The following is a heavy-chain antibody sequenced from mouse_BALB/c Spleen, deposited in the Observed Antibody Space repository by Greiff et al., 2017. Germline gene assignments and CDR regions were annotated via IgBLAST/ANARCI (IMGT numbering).Heavy chain of an antibody. CDR2: ISSGSSTI. V-gene: IGHV5-17*02. J-gene: IGHJ4*01. CDR1: GFTFSSFG. CDR3: ARRGVVAPYAMDY. Sequence: EVQRVESGGGLVQPGGSRKLSCAASGFTFSSFGMHWVRQAPEKGLEWVAYISSGSSTIYYADTVKGRFTISRDNPKNTLFLQMTSLRSEDTAMYYCARRGVVAPYAMDYWGQGTSVTVSS. D-gene: IGHD1-1*01.